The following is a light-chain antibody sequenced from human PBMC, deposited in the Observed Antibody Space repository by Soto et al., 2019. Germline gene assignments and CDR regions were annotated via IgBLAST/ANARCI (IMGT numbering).Light chain of an antibody. V-gene: IGLV2-14*01. CDR2: AVS. Sequence: QSCLAQPDRLSRSPGPPITISCTGTSSDVGLYDYVSWYHQHPGKAPQRMIYAVSNRPSGVSNRFSASKSGNTASLFISGPQAEAEADYYCSPYTSDSPYVFGCGTKVTVL. J-gene: IGLJ1*01. CDR1: SSDVGLYDY. CDR3: SPYTSDSPYV.